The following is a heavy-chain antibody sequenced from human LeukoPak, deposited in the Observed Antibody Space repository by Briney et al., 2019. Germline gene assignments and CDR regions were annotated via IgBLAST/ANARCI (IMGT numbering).Heavy chain of an antibody. D-gene: IGHD3-10*01. CDR1: GFTFSSYG. Sequence: GRSLRLSCAASGFTFSSYGMHWVRQAPGKGLEWVAVISYDGSNKYYADSVKGRFTISRDNSKNTLYLQMNSLRAEDTAVYYRAKEMLLWFGELDYYGMDVWGKGTTVTVSS. CDR3: AKEMLLWFGELDYYGMDV. J-gene: IGHJ6*04. CDR2: ISYDGSNK. V-gene: IGHV3-30*18.